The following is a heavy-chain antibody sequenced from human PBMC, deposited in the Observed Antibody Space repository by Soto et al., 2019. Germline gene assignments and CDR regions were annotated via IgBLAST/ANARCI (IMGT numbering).Heavy chain of an antibody. CDR3: ARLAYGDAFDI. CDR1: SGSISSSSYY. D-gene: IGHD3-16*01. J-gene: IGHJ3*02. CDR2: IYYSGST. V-gene: IGHV4-39*01. Sequence: PSETLSLTCTVSSGSISSSSYYWGWIRQPPGKGLEWIGSIYYSGSTYYKPSLKSRVTISVDTSKNQFSLKLSSVTAADTAVYYCARLAYGDAFDIWGQGTMVTVSS.